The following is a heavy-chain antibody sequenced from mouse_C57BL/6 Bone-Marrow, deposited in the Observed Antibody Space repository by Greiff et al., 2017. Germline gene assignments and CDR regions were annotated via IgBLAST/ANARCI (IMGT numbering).Heavy chain of an antibody. CDR3: AKLYVNYCFDY. Sequence: QVQLQQSGPELVKPGASVKISCKASGYAFSSSWMNWVKQRPGKGLEWIGRIYPGDGDTNYNGKFKGKATLTADKSASTAYMQLSSLTSEDSAVYFCAKLYVNYCFDYWGQGTTLTVSS. D-gene: IGHD2-1*01. CDR2: IYPGDGDT. J-gene: IGHJ2*01. V-gene: IGHV1-82*01. CDR1: GYAFSSSW.